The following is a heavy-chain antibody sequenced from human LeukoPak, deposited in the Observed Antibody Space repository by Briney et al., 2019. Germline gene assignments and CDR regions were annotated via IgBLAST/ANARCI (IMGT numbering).Heavy chain of an antibody. CDR1: GFTFSSQA. J-gene: IGHJ4*02. CDR3: ACGGSGSPFDY. CDR2: IIGRGGST. Sequence: GRSLRLSCAASGFTFSSQAMSWARQAPGKGLEWVSAIIGRGGSTYYADSVKGRFTISRDNSKNTLYLQMNSLRAEDTAVYYCACGGSGSPFDYWGQGTLVTVSS. V-gene: IGHV3-23*01. D-gene: IGHD3-10*01.